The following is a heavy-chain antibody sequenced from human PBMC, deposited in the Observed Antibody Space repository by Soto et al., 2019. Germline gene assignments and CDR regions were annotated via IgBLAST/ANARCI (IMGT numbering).Heavy chain of an antibody. Sequence: GGSLRLSCGASGFTFSSYLMTWVRQSPGKGLEWVASISTGSSYIYYADSVKGRFTISRDDAKNSLSLPLSRLTASDTAMYYCASQGTAGFDPWGQGTLVTVSS. CDR1: GFTFSSYL. CDR2: ISTGSSYI. D-gene: IGHD2-8*02. V-gene: IGHV3-21*04. CDR3: ASQGTAGFDP. J-gene: IGHJ5*02.